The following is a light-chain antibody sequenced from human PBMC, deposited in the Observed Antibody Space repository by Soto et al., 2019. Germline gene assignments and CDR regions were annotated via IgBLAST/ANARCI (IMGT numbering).Light chain of an antibody. CDR3: QQYNNWPPIT. Sequence: EIVMTQSPATLSVSPGERATLSCRASQSVSSNLAWYQQKPGQAPRPLIYGASTRATGIPARFSGSGSGTEFTLTISSLQSEDFAFYFCQQYNNWPPITFGQGTRVEIK. V-gene: IGKV3-15*01. CDR1: QSVSSN. J-gene: IGKJ5*01. CDR2: GAS.